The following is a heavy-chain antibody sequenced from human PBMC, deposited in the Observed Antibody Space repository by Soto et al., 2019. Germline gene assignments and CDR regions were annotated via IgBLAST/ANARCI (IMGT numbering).Heavy chain of an antibody. J-gene: IGHJ5*02. CDR3: ARDRGPIAAAGDWFDP. CDR1: GYTFTSYA. Sequence: QVPLVQSGAEVKKPGASVKVSGKASGYTFTSYAMHWVRQAPGQRLEWMGWINAGNGNTKYSQKFQGRVTITRDTSASTAYMELGSLRSEDTAVYYCARDRGPIAAAGDWFDPWGQGTLVTVSS. D-gene: IGHD6-13*01. CDR2: INAGNGNT. V-gene: IGHV1-3*01.